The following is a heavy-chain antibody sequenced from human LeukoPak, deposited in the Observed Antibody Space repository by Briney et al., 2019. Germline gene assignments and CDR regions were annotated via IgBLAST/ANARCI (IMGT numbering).Heavy chain of an antibody. D-gene: IGHD2-8*01. CDR1: GFTFSSYA. J-gene: IGHJ4*02. V-gene: IGHV3-23*01. Sequence: PGGSLRLSCEASGFTFSSYAISWVRQAPGKGLEWVPSIGGGDTHYADSVKGRFTISRDDSRSTVDLQMSSLRAEDTAVYYCAKDGQSFNSMYDYFDSWGQGTLVTVSS. CDR3: AKDGQSFNSMYDYFDS. CDR2: IGGGDT.